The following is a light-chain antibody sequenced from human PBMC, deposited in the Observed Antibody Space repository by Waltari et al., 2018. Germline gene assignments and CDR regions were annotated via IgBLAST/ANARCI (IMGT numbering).Light chain of an antibody. V-gene: IGLV1-51*02. Sequence: QSVLTQPPSVSAAPGQKVTISCSGSSSNIGNNYVSWSQQLPGTAPKLLIYENNKRPSGTPDRFSGSKSGTSGTLDITGLQTGDEADYYCITKDTSLNAIVFGGGTKLTVL. CDR1: SSNIGNNY. CDR2: ENN. J-gene: IGLJ2*01. CDR3: ITKDTSLNAIV.